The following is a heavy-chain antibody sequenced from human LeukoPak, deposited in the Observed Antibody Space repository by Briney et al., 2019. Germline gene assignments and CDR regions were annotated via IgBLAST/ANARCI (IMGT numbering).Heavy chain of an antibody. D-gene: IGHD3-22*01. V-gene: IGHV3-43*02. CDR3: ARDTTYYDRAFDI. CDR2: MTGDGGTT. J-gene: IGHJ3*02. CDR1: GFTFYDYA. Sequence: GGSLRLSCAASGFTFYDYAMHWVRQVPGKGLEWVSLMTGDGGTTDYTDSVKGRFTISRDNAKNSLYLQMNSLRAEDTAVYYCARDTTYYDRAFDIWGQGTMVTVSS.